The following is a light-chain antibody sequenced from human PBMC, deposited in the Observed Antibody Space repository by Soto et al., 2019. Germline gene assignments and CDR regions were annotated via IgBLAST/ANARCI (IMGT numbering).Light chain of an antibody. CDR3: VADHGSGSNFVYV. Sequence: QSVLTQPPSASASLGASVTLTCTLSSGYSNYKVDWYQQRPGKGPRFVMRVGTGGIVGSKGDGIPDRFSVLGSGLNRYLTIKNIQEEDESDYHCVADHGSGSNFVYVFGTGTKVTVL. CDR1: SGYSNYK. V-gene: IGLV9-49*01. J-gene: IGLJ1*01. CDR2: VGTGGIVG.